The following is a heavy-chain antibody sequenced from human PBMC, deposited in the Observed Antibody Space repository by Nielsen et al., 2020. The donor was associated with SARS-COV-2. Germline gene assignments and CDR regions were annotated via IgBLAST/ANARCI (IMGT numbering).Heavy chain of an antibody. J-gene: IGHJ4*02. CDR1: GFTVSSNY. Sequence: GESLKISCAASGFTVSSNYMSWVRQAPGKGLEWVSVLYTGDSTHYADSVKGRFTISRDTSKNTLYLQMNSLRVEDTAVYYCVREGTYGDFPYWGQGTLVTVSS. CDR3: VREGTYGDFPY. CDR2: LYTGDST. D-gene: IGHD3-16*01. V-gene: IGHV3-66*01.